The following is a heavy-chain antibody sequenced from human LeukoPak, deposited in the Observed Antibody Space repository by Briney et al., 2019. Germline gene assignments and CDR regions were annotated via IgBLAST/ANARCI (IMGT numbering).Heavy chain of an antibody. J-gene: IGHJ4*02. V-gene: IGHV3-48*01. CDR2: ISSSSSTI. D-gene: IGHD3-3*01. CDR1: RFTFSSYS. Sequence: GGSLRLSCAASRFTFSSYSMNWVRQAPGKGLKWVSYISSSSSTIYYADSVKGRFTISRDNAKNSLYLQMNSLRAEDTAVYYCASPDYDFWSGYYLLYWGQGTLVTVSS. CDR3: ASPDYDFWSGYYLLY.